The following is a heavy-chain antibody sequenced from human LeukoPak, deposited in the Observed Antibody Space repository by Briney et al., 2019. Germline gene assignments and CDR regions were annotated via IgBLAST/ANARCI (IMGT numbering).Heavy chain of an antibody. CDR2: ISGTGGST. V-gene: IGHV3-23*01. Sequence: PGGSLRLSCAVSGFSFSSYAMSWVRQAPGKGLEWVSGISGTGGSTYDADSVKGRFTISRDNSKNTLFLQMHSLRAEDTAVYYCAQAGQGTAMVPIDYCGQGTLVTVSS. D-gene: IGHD5-18*01. CDR1: GFSFSSYA. J-gene: IGHJ4*02. CDR3: AQAGQGTAMVPIDY.